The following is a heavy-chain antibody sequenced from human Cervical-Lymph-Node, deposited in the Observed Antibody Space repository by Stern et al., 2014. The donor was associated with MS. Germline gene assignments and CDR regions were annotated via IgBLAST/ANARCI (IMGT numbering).Heavy chain of an antibody. Sequence: VQLVESGAEVKKPGASVKVSCKASGYTFTGYYMHWVRQAPGQGLEWMGWINPNRGGTNYAQKFQGRVTMTRDTSISTAYMELSRLRSDDTAVYYCASERGYSYGGPYYYYGMDVWGQGTTVTVSS. J-gene: IGHJ6*02. CDR1: GYTFTGYY. CDR3: ASERGYSYGGPYYYYGMDV. D-gene: IGHD5-18*01. CDR2: INPNRGGT. V-gene: IGHV1-2*02.